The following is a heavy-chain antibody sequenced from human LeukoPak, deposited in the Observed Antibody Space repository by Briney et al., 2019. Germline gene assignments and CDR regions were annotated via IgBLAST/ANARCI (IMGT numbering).Heavy chain of an antibody. CDR1: GFTFQKYG. CDR2: IKSDGSIT. D-gene: IGHD2-2*01. J-gene: IGHJ4*02. Sequence: GGSLRLSCAASGFTFQKYGMNWVRQAPGKGLEWVSRIKSDGSITGYADFVKGRFTISRDNAKNTLYLQMNNLGAEDTAVYHCARERYAYAYDYWGQGTLVTVSS. CDR3: ARERYAYAYDY. V-gene: IGHV3-74*01.